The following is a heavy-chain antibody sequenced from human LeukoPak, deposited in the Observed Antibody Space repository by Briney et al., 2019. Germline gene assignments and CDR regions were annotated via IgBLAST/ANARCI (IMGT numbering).Heavy chain of an antibody. J-gene: IGHJ5*02. V-gene: IGHV1-18*01. CDR3: ARGRAAASFSGPNWFDP. CDR2: ISAYNGNT. D-gene: IGHD6-13*01. CDR1: GYTFTSYG. Sequence: ASVTVSCKASGYTFTSYGITWVRQAPGQGLEWMGWISAYNGNTNYAQKLPGRVTMTTDTSTSTAYMELRSLRSDDTAVYYCARGRAAASFSGPNWFDPWGQGTLVTVSS.